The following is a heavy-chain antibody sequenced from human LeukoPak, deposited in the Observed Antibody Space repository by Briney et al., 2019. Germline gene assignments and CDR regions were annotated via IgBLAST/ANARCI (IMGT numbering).Heavy chain of an antibody. CDR3: AKDLGPRGVGATPQY. CDR2: IIWHGETT. CDR1: RFPLYDYL. V-gene: IGHV3-43*01. D-gene: IGHD1-26*01. Sequence: RGALRHSLAASRFPLYDYLLRGVRQAPGEGLEWVSFIIWHGETTHYSDSVKGRCIISRDRSKNSLSLQMNSLRTEDTGFYYCAKDLGPRGVGATPQYWGQGTVVIVSS. J-gene: IGHJ4*02.